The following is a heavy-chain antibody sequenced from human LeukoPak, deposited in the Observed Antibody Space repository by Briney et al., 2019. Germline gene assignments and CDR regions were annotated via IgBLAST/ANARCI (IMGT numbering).Heavy chain of an antibody. V-gene: IGHV3-33*01. Sequence: GGSLRLSWAPSGFTFISHGMPGVRQAPGKGLGWVAVIWYDGSTKYYADSVKGRFAISRDNSEKMLWLQMNSLRAEDTAVYYCVRWGPDRRADYWGQGTQVTVSS. D-gene: IGHD3-16*01. CDR2: IWYDGSTK. CDR1: GFTFISHG. CDR3: VRWGPDRRADY. J-gene: IGHJ4*02.